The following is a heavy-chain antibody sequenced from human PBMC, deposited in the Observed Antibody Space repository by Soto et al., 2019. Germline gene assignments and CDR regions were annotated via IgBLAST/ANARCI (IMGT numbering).Heavy chain of an antibody. V-gene: IGHV3-66*01. Sequence: GGSLRLSCAASGFTVSSNYMSWVRQAPGKGLEWVSVIYSGGSTYYADSVKGRFTISRDNSKNTLYLQMNSLRAEDTAVYYCASEGPDYGDNYYYYSGMDVWGLGTTITVSS. CDR3: ASEGPDYGDNYYYYSGMDV. J-gene: IGHJ6*02. CDR2: IYSGGST. D-gene: IGHD4-17*01. CDR1: GFTVSSNY.